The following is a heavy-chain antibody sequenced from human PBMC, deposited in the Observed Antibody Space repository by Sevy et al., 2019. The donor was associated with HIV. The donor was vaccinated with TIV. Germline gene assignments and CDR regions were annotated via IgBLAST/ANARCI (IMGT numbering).Heavy chain of an antibody. V-gene: IGHV3-30-3*01. CDR2: ISYDGSNK. J-gene: IGHJ5*02. CDR3: ARDYRDRYCSSTSCYGWFDP. Sequence: GGALRLSCAASGFTFSSYAMHWVRQAPGKGLEWVAVISYDGSNKYYADSVKGRFTISRDNSKITLYLQMNSLRAEDTVVYYCARDYRDRYCSSTSCYGWFDPWGQGTLVTVSS. CDR1: GFTFSSYA. D-gene: IGHD2-2*01.